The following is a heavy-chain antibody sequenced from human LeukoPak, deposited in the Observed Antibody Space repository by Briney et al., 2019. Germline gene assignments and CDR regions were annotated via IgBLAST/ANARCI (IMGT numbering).Heavy chain of an antibody. CDR1: GFTFSNYW. D-gene: IGHD2-2*01. CDR3: ARDQRSTSWGYYYYYMDV. J-gene: IGHJ6*03. V-gene: IGHV3-7*01. CDR2: IKQDGSEK. Sequence: GGSLRLSCAASGFTFSNYWMSWVRQAPGKGLEWVANIKQDGSEKYYVDSVKGRFTISRDNAKNSLYLQMNSLRAEDTAVYYCARDQRSTSWGYYYYYMDVWGKGTTVTVSS.